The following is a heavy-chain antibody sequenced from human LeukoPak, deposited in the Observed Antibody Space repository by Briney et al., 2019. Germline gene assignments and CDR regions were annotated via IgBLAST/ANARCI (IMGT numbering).Heavy chain of an antibody. V-gene: IGHV3-23*01. CDR2: ISGSGDTT. D-gene: IGHD3-3*01. CDR3: AKDDGDFWSGSKNNRPIDY. CDR1: GFTFSSYA. J-gene: IGHJ4*02. Sequence: GGSPRLSCAASGFTFSSYAMSWVRQAPGGGLEWVSAISGSGDTTYHADSVKGRFTISRDNSKNTVYLQMNSLRAEDTAVYYCAKDDGDFWSGSKNNRPIDYWGQGTLVTVSS.